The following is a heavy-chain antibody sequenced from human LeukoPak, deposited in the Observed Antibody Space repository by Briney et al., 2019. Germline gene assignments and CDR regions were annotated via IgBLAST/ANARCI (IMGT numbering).Heavy chain of an antibody. CDR2: IRSKANNYAT. Sequence: GGSLKLPCAASGFIFSGSAMHWVRQASGKGLEWVGRIRSKANNYATAYVASVEGRFTISRDDSKNTAYLQMNSLKTEDTAVYHCTSYYYDSSGYSLAFEYWGQGALVTVAS. CDR3: TSYYYDSSGYSLAFEY. CDR1: GFIFSGSA. D-gene: IGHD3-22*01. J-gene: IGHJ4*02. V-gene: IGHV3-73*01.